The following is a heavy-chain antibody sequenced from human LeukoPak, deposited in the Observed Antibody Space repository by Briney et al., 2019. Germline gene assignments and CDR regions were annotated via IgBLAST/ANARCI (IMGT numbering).Heavy chain of an antibody. Sequence: GGSLRLSCAASGFSFSIYSMNWVRQAPGKGLEWVSFISPSSSTIYYADSVKGRFTISRDGAKNSLYLQMNSLRDEDTAVYYCARGRQQQLVLWGQGTLVTVSS. CDR1: GFSFSIYS. CDR3: ARGRQQQLVL. D-gene: IGHD6-13*01. CDR2: ISPSSSTI. V-gene: IGHV3-48*02. J-gene: IGHJ4*02.